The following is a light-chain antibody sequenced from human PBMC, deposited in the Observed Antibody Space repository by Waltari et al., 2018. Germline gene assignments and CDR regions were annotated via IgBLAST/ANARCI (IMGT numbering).Light chain of an antibody. Sequence: IQMTQSPSPLSGSVGDRVTISCRARQDITNALAWYHHKLGRAPKLLIYATSKLEGGVPARFSGRGSGTTYTLTIDSLQSDDSASYFCQQYFSVPLTFGGGSKIEI. CDR2: ATS. CDR3: QQYFSVPLT. J-gene: IGKJ4*01. V-gene: IGKV1-NL1*01. CDR1: QDITNA.